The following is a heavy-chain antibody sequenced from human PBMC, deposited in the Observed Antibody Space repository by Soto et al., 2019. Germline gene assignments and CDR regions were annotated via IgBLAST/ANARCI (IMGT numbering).Heavy chain of an antibody. CDR3: ARGYSSSWYYYYYGMDV. Sequence: SETLSLTCAVYGGSFSGYYWSWIRQPPGKWLEWIGEINHSGSTNYNPSLKSRVTISVDTSKNQFSLKLSSVTAADTAVYYCARGYSSSWYYYYYGMDVWGQGTTVTVSS. V-gene: IGHV4-34*01. D-gene: IGHD6-13*01. CDR2: INHSGST. J-gene: IGHJ6*02. CDR1: GGSFSGYY.